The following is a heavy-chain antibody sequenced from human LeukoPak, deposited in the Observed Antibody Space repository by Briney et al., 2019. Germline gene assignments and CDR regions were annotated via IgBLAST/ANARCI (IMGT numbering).Heavy chain of an antibody. CDR2: IYYSGST. CDR3: ARVAYGSGIIFDY. J-gene: IGHJ4*02. Sequence: SETLSLTRTVSGGSISSGGYYWSWIRQHPGKGLEWIGYIYYSGSTYYNPSLKSRVTISVDTSKNQFSLKLSSVTAADTAVYYCARVAYGSGIIFDYWGQGTLVTVSS. V-gene: IGHV4-31*03. CDR1: GGSISSGGYY. D-gene: IGHD3-10*01.